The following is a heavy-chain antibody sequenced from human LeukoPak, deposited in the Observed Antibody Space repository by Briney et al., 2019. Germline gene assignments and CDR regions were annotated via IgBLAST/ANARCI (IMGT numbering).Heavy chain of an antibody. V-gene: IGHV1-18*01. J-gene: IGHJ4*02. D-gene: IGHD5-12*01. CDR2: ISAYNGNR. CDR3: ARDRADIVATRGDF. CDR1: GYTFTSYG. Sequence: ASVKVSCKTSGYTFTSYGIFWVRQAPGQGLEWMGWISAYNGNRNYAQRFQGRVTMTTDTSTSTAYMELRSLRSDDTAVYYCARDRADIVATRGDFWGQGTLVTVSS.